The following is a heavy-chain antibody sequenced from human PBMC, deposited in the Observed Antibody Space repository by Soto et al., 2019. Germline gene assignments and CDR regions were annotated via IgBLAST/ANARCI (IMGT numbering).Heavy chain of an antibody. J-gene: IGHJ6*02. D-gene: IGHD6-19*01. CDR3: TRHRWLVPHYYYGMDV. V-gene: IGHV3-73*01. CDR2: IRSKANSYAT. Sequence: PGGSLRLSCAASGFTFSGSAMHWVRQASGKGLEWVGRIRSKANSYATAYAASVKGRFTISRDDSKNTAYLQMNSLKTEDTAVYYCTRHRWLVPHYYYGMDVWGQGTTVTVSS. CDR1: GFTFSGSA.